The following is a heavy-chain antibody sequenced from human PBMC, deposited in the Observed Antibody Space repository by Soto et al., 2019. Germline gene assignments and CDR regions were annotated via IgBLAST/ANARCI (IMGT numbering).Heavy chain of an antibody. Sequence: SETLSLTCTVSGGSISTYYWSWIRQPAGKGLEWIGRIYASGSTNYNPSLKSRVTMSVATSKNQFSLKLSSVTAADTAVYYCARGGMVIIPTATAFDYWGQG. CDR2: IYASGST. J-gene: IGHJ4*02. D-gene: IGHD2-2*01. CDR1: GGSISTYY. V-gene: IGHV4-4*07. CDR3: ARGGMVIIPTATAFDY.